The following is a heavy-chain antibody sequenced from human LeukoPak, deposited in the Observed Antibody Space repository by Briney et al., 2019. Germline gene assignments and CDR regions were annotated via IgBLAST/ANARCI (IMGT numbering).Heavy chain of an antibody. CDR2: INHSGST. CDR3: ARASSDHYYYGMDV. V-gene: IGHV4-34*01. Sequence: SETLSPTCAVYGGSFSGYYWSWIRQPPGKGLEWIGEINHSGSTNYNPSLKSRVTISVDTSKNQFSLKLSSVTAADTAVYYCARASSDHYYYGMDVWGQGTTVTVSS. J-gene: IGHJ6*02. D-gene: IGHD2-15*01. CDR1: GGSFSGYY.